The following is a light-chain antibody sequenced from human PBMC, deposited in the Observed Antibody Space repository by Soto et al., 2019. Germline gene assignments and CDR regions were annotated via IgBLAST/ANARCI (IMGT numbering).Light chain of an antibody. CDR3: QHTYNTPWT. Sequence: DIQMTQSPSSLSASVGDRVTITCRTSQTISTYLNWYQLKPGKAPKLLIFATSGLHSGVPSRFSGGGSGTEFTLTISSLQPEDFATYYCQHTYNTPWTFGQGTKVEVK. CDR1: QTISTY. CDR2: ATS. J-gene: IGKJ1*01. V-gene: IGKV1-39*01.